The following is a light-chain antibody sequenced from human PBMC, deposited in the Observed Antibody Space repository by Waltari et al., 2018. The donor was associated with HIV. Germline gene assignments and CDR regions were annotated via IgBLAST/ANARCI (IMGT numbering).Light chain of an antibody. Sequence: QSLLTQRPSVSGAPGQRVTISSTGSSSNIGAGYDVHWYQQLPGTAPKLLIYGNSNRPSGVPDRFSGSKSGTSASLAITGLQAEDEADYYCQSYDSSLSGWVFGGGTKLTVL. CDR3: QSYDSSLSGWV. J-gene: IGLJ3*02. CDR2: GNS. CDR1: SSNIGAGYD. V-gene: IGLV1-40*01.